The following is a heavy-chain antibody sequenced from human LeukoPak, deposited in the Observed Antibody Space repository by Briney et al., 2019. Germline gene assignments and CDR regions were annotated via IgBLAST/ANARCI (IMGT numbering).Heavy chain of an antibody. CDR1: GFTFSNAW. Sequence: GGSLRLSCAASGFTFSNAWMSWVRQAPGEGLEWVSYISGSTSDIYYADSVRGRFTISRDNARSSLYLQMNSLRAEDTAVYYCAREEYTSSWYLGAFDIWGQGTTVTVSS. CDR3: AREEYTSSWYLGAFDI. V-gene: IGHV3-48*01. D-gene: IGHD6-13*01. J-gene: IGHJ3*02. CDR2: ISGSTSDI.